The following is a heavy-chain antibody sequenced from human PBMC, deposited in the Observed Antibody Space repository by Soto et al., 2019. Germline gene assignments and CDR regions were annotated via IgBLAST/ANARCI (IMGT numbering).Heavy chain of an antibody. CDR2: IYHSGST. J-gene: IGHJ4*02. V-gene: IGHV4-30-2*01. CDR1: GGSISSGGYS. Sequence: SETLSLTCAVSGGSISSGGYSWSWIRQPPGKGLEWIGYIYHSGSTYYNPSRKGRVTISVDRSKNQFSLKLSSVTAADTAVYYCARAKYCSGGSCYVDYWGQGTLVTVSS. CDR3: ARAKYCSGGSCYVDY. D-gene: IGHD2-15*01.